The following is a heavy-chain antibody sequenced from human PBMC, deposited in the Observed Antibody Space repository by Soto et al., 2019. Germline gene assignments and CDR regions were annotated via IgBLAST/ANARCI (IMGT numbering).Heavy chain of an antibody. Sequence: QVQLVESGGGVVQPGRSLRLSCAASGFTFSSYAMHWVRQAPGKGLEWVAVISYDGSNKYYADSVKGRFTISRDNSKNRLYLQMNSLRAEDTAVYYCARDWLQLWPNFDYWGQGTLVTVSS. CDR3: ARDWLQLWPNFDY. J-gene: IGHJ4*02. D-gene: IGHD5-18*01. CDR2: ISYDGSNK. CDR1: GFTFSSYA. V-gene: IGHV3-30-3*01.